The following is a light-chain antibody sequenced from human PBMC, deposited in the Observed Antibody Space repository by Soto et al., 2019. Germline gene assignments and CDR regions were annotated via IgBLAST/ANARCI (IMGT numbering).Light chain of an antibody. J-gene: IGKJ1*01. V-gene: IGKV3-20*01. CDR3: KQYGSSPRT. CDR1: QSVGSTY. Sequence: EIVLTQSPGTLSLSPGERATLSCRASQSVGSTYLAWYQQKPGQAHRLLIYDAYSRATGIQDRFSGSGSGTDFSLTIRRLEAEDFAVYYCKQYGSSPRTFGQGTKVDIK. CDR2: DAY.